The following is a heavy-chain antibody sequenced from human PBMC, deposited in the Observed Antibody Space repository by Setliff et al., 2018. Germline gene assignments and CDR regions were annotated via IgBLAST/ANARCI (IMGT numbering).Heavy chain of an antibody. CDR3: VGDPPQSGYAFAI. CDR2: IRAGSDNI. Sequence: PGGSLRLSCAASGFIFDDYAMHWVRQAPGKGLEWVSGIRAGSDNIAYADSVKGRFTISRDNSKNTLYLQMNSLRVDDTAVYYCVGDPPQSGYAFAIWGQGTMVTVSS. J-gene: IGHJ3*02. CDR1: GFIFDDYA. V-gene: IGHV3-9*01. D-gene: IGHD1-26*01.